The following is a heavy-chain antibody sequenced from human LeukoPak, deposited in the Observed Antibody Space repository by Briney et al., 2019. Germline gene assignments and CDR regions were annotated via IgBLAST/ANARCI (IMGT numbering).Heavy chain of an antibody. J-gene: IGHJ4*02. CDR1: GFTFGDYA. V-gene: IGHV3-15*01. Sequence: GRSLRLSCTASGFTFGDYAMRWVRQAPGKGLEWVGRIKSKTDGGTTDYAAPVKGRFTISRDESKNTLYQQMNSLKTEDTAVYYCTTDWSYYDSSGYYYGIFDYWGQGTLVTVSS. CDR3: TTDWSYYDSSGYYYGIFDY. CDR2: IKSKTDGGTT. D-gene: IGHD3-22*01.